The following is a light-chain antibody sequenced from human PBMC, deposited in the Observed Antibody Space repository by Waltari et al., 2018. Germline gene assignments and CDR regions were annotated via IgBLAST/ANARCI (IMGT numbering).Light chain of an antibody. V-gene: IGKV2-40*01. CDR3: LQGIEYPT. CDR2: DVS. J-gene: IGKJ1*01. Sequence: DIVMTQTPFSLSVTLGEAASISCTSSQSLLDSEDGSTYLDWYLEKPGQSPQLLIYDVSNRASGVPDRFSGSGSDTDFTLKISRVEAEDVGVYYCLQGIEYPTFGQGTKVEIK. CDR1: QSLLDSEDGSTY.